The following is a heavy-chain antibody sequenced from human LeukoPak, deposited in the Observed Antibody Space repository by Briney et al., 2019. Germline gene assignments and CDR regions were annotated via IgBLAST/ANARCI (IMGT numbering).Heavy chain of an antibody. CDR1: GFTVSSNY. D-gene: IGHD4-11*01. Sequence: GGSLRLSCAASGFTVSSNYMGWVRQAPGKGLEWVSVIYSGGSTHYADSVKGRFTISRDNSKNTLYLQMNSLRAEDTAVYYCASGGHYSNYGYWGQGTLVTVSS. V-gene: IGHV3-53*01. J-gene: IGHJ4*02. CDR3: ASGGHYSNYGY. CDR2: IYSGGST.